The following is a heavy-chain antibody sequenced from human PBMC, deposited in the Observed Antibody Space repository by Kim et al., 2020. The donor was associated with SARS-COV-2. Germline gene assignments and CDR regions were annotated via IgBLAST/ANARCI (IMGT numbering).Heavy chain of an antibody. Sequence: GGSLRLSCAASGFTFSSYWMSWVRQAPGKGLEWVANIKQDGSEKYYVDSVKGRFTISRDNAKNSLYLQMNSLRAEDTAVYYCARGRGTYYDILTGYWPAPDAFDIWGQGTMVTVSS. CDR2: IKQDGSEK. J-gene: IGHJ3*02. V-gene: IGHV3-7*03. D-gene: IGHD3-9*01. CDR1: GFTFSSYW. CDR3: ARGRGTYYDILTGYWPAPDAFDI.